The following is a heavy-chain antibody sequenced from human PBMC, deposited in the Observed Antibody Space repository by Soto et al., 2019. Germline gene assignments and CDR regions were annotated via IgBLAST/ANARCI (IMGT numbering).Heavy chain of an antibody. J-gene: IGHJ5*02. Sequence: PSETLSLTCTVSGGSISSGDYYWSWIRQPPGKGLEWIGYIYYSGSTYYNPSLKSRVTISVDTSKNQFSLKLSSVTAADTAVYYCARVHCISTSCYAPTYWFDPWGQGTLVTVSS. CDR3: ARVHCISTSCYAPTYWFDP. V-gene: IGHV4-30-4*01. CDR2: IYYSGST. CDR1: GGSISSGDYY. D-gene: IGHD2-2*01.